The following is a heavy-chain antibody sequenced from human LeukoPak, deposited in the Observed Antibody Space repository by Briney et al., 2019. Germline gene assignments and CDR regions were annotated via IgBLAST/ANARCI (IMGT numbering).Heavy chain of an antibody. V-gene: IGHV3-21*01. Sequence: GGSLRLSCAASGFTFSSYSMNWVRQAPGKGLEWVSSISSSSSYIYYADSVKGRFTITRDNAKNSLYMQMNSLRAEDTAVYYCARSRRSGSYYKGLAYYFDYWGQGTVVTVSS. CDR2: ISSSSSYI. J-gene: IGHJ4*02. CDR3: ARSRRSGSYYKGLAYYFDY. CDR1: GFTFSSYS. D-gene: IGHD3-10*01.